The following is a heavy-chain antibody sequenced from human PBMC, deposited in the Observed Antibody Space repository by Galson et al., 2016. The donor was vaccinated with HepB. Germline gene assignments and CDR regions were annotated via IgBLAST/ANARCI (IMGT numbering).Heavy chain of an antibody. CDR3: ARDRYSGSYYVGAFDI. CDR2: INVGNGNT. D-gene: IGHD1-26*01. Sequence: SVKVSCKASGFTLTSYAIKWVRQAPGQRLEWMGWINVGNGNTKYSEKFQGRVTITRDTSASTVYMELSRLKSDDTAIYYCARDRYSGSYYVGAFDIWGQGTMVTVS. J-gene: IGHJ3*02. V-gene: IGHV1-3*01. CDR1: GFTLTSYA.